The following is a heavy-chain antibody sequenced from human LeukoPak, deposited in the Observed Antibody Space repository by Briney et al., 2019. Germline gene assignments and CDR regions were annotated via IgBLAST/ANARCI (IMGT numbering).Heavy chain of an antibody. V-gene: IGHV3-23*01. CDR1: GFTFSNYA. CDR2: IFPSGGEI. J-gene: IGHJ4*02. CDR3: ATYRQVLLPFES. D-gene: IGHD5-18*01. Sequence: GGSLRLSCAASGFTFSNYAMSWVRQPPGKGLEWVSSIFPSGGEIHHADSVRGRFTISRDNSKSILSLQMNSLRAEDTAIYYCATYRQVLLPFESWGQGTLVTVSS.